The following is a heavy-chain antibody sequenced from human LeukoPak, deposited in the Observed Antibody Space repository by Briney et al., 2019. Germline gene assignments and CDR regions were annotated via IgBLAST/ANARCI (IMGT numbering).Heavy chain of an antibody. CDR2: INPDSGGT. CDR3: ARYNEVGYDFWSGYYSPNDAFDI. J-gene: IGHJ3*02. V-gene: IGHV1-2*02. D-gene: IGHD3-3*01. CDR1: GNTFTCYY. Sequence: ASVKVSCKASGNTFTCYYIHWVRQAPGQGLEWVGWINPDSGGTNYAQKFQGRVTMTRDTSISTAYMELSRLRSDDTAVYYCARYNEVGYDFWSGYYSPNDAFDIWGQGTMVTVSS.